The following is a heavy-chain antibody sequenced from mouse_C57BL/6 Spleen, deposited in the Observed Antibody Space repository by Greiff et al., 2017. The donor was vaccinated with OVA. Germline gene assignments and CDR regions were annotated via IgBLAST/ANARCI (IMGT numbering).Heavy chain of an antibody. V-gene: IGHV5-4*01. CDR3: AREHYAAY. Sequence: DVMLVESGGGLVKPGGSLKLSCAASGFTFSSYAMSWVRQTPEKRLEWVATISDGGSYTYYPDNVKGRFTISRDNAKNNLYLQMSHLKSEDTAMYYCAREHYAAYWGQGTLVTVSA. D-gene: IGHD1-1*02. J-gene: IGHJ3*01. CDR1: GFTFSSYA. CDR2: ISDGGSYT.